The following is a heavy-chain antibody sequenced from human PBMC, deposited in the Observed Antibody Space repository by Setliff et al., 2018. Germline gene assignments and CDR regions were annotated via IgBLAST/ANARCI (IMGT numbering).Heavy chain of an antibody. CDR3: ASYRQDVNY. Sequence: SETLSLTCAVSGYSISSGYYWGWIWQPAGKGLEWIGHIYTSGSTNYNPSLKSRVTISVDTSKNQFSLKLSSVTAADTAVYYCASYRQDVNYWGQGTLVTVSS. V-gene: IGHV4-61*09. J-gene: IGHJ4*02. CDR2: IYTSGST. CDR1: GYSISSGYY. D-gene: IGHD4-4*01.